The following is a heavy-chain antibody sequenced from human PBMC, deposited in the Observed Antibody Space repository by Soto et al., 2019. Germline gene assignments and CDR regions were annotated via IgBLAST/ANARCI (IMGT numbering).Heavy chain of an antibody. CDR1: VFTCSSYA. CDR2: ISYDGSNK. D-gene: IGHD3-10*01. Sequence: QAGGALRLSGAASVFTCSSYAMHWVRQAPGKGLEWVAVISYDGSNKYYADSVKGRFTISRDNSKNTLYLQMNSLRAEDTAVYYCARSTSRGFDYWGQGTLVTVSS. CDR3: ARSTSRGFDY. V-gene: IGHV3-30-3*01. J-gene: IGHJ4*02.